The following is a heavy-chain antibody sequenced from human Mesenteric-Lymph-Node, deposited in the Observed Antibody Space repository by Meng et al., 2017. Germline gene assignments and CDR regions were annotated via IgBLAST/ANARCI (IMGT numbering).Heavy chain of an antibody. J-gene: IGHJ5*02. CDR2: IKQDGSER. CDR3: ARDYSSSLIGGWLDP. CDR1: GFTFDDFG. Sequence: GESLKISCTASGFTFDDFGMSWVRQVPGKGLQWVANIKQDGSERYYVDSVKGRFTISRDNPKRSLYLQMNSLRAEDTAVYYCARDYSSSLIGGWLDPWGQGTLVTVSS. D-gene: IGHD2-2*01. V-gene: IGHV3-7*01.